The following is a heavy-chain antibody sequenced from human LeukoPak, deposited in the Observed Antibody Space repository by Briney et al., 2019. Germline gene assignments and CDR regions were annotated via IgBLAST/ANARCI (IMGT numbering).Heavy chain of an antibody. D-gene: IGHD6-13*01. Sequence: GGSLRLSCAASGFTFSSYSMNWVRQAPGKGLEWVSSISSSSSYIYYADSVKGRFTISRDNAKNSLYLQMNSLRAEDTAVYYCARDEGSWSYYYYGMDVWGQGTTVTVSS. J-gene: IGHJ6*02. CDR1: GFTFSSYS. CDR2: ISSSSSYI. V-gene: IGHV3-21*01. CDR3: ARDEGSWSYYYYGMDV.